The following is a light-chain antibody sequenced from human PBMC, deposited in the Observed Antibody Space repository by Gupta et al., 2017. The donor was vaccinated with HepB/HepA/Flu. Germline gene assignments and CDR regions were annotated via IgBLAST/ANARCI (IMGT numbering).Light chain of an antibody. Sequence: EIVMTQSPATLSVSPGESATLSCRASQSVGSNLAWYQQKPGQAPRLPIYGASTRATGIPVRFSGSGSGTEFTLTISSLQSEDFAVYYCQQYDNGPPEAFGQGTKVELK. V-gene: IGKV3-15*01. J-gene: IGKJ1*01. CDR3: QQYDNGPPEA. CDR1: QSVGSN. CDR2: GAS.